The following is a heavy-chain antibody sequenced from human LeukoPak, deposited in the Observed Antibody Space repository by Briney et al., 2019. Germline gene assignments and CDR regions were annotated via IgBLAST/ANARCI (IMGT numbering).Heavy chain of an antibody. CDR2: INPNSGGT. Sequence: ASVKVSCKASGYTFTGYYMHWVRQAPGQGLEWMGWINPNSGGTNYAQKFQGRVTMTRDTSISTAYMELSRLRSDDTAVYYCARGIPAPEGLDAFDIWGQGTRVTVSS. J-gene: IGHJ3*02. D-gene: IGHD2-2*01. CDR3: ARGIPAPEGLDAFDI. V-gene: IGHV1-2*02. CDR1: GYTFTGYY.